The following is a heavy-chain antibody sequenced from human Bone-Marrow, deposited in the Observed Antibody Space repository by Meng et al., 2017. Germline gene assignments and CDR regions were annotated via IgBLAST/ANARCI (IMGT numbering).Heavy chain of an antibody. CDR2: INPSGGST. CDR1: GYTFTSYY. Sequence: ASVKVSCKASGYTFTSYYMHWVRQAPGQGREWMGIINPSGGSTSYAQKFQGRVTMTRDTSTSTVYMELSSLRSADTAVYYCARTYYYGAGSYYGNAFDIWGRGTMVT. CDR3: ARTYYYGAGSYYGNAFDI. J-gene: IGHJ3*02. V-gene: IGHV1-46*01. D-gene: IGHD3-10*01.